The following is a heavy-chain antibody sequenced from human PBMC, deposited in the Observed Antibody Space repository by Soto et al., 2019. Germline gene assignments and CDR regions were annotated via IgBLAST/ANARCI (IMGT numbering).Heavy chain of an antibody. Sequence: PGGSLRLSCAASGFTVSSYRMSWVRQAPGKGLEWVSVIYSAGSADFADSVKGRFTISRDNSKNTLYLQMSSLRAEDTAVYYCARVHGSSYHYFDSWGQGTLVTVSS. V-gene: IGHV3-66*01. CDR3: ARVHGSSYHYFDS. CDR2: IYSAGSA. J-gene: IGHJ4*02. D-gene: IGHD2-15*01. CDR1: GFTVSSYR.